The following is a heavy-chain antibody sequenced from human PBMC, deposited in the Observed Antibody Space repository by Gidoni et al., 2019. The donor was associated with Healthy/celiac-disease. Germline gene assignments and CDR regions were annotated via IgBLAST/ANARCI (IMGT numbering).Heavy chain of an antibody. CDR2: ISWNSGSI. D-gene: IGHD6-19*01. V-gene: IGHV3-9*01. J-gene: IGHJ4*02. Sequence: EVQLVESGGGLVQHGRSLRLSCAASGFTFYDYAMHWVRQAPGKGLGWVSGISWNSGSIGYADSVKGRFTISRDNAKNSLYLQMNSLRAEDTALYYCAKDLRPLSIAVAGTIDYWGQGTLVTVSS. CDR3: AKDLRPLSIAVAGTIDY. CDR1: GFTFYDYA.